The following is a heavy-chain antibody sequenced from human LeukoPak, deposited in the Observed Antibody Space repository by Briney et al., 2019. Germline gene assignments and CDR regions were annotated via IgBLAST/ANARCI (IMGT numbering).Heavy chain of an antibody. D-gene: IGHD2-15*01. J-gene: IGHJ6*03. CDR3: ARDGREDNYYNMDV. V-gene: IGHV3-21*01. Sequence: GGSLRLSCAASGFTFSSYSMNWVRQAPGKGLEWVSSISSSSSYIYYADSVKGRFTISRDNAKNSLYLQMNSLRAEDTAVYYCARDGREDNYYNMDVWGKGTTVTVSS. CDR1: GFTFSSYS. CDR2: ISSSSSYI.